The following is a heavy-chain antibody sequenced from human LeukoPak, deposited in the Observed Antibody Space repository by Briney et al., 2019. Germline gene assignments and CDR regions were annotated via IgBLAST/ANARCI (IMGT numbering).Heavy chain of an antibody. CDR3: AREDYDILTGYDY. D-gene: IGHD3-9*01. CDR1: GGSISSYY. J-gene: IGHJ4*02. CDR2: IYYSGST. V-gene: IGHV4-59*12. Sequence: SETLSLTCTVSGGSISSYYWSWIRQPPGKGLEWIGYIYYSGSTDYNPSLKSRVTMSVDTSKNQFSLKLSSVTAADTAVYYCAREDYDILTGYDYWGQGTLVTVSS.